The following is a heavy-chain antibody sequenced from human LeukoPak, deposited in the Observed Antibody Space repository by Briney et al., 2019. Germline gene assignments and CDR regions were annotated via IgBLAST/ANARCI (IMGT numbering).Heavy chain of an antibody. CDR1: GGSISSDRFY. D-gene: IGHD3-16*01. CDR3: ARVPDWTYVPDY. J-gene: IGHJ4*02. V-gene: IGHV4-61*02. Sequence: SETLSLTCTVSGGSISSDRFYWKWVRQPAGKGLEWIGRIKSSNTNYNPSLKSRVSISLDTSTSQFSLKLSSLTAADTAVYYCARVPDWTYVPDYWGQGTLVTVSS. CDR2: IKSSNT.